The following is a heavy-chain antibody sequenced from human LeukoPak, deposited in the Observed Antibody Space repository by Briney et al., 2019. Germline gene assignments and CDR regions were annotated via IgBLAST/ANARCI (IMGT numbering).Heavy chain of an antibody. CDR2: ISGSGGST. CDR3: AKVPTYYYDSSGLYYFDY. J-gene: IGHJ4*02. D-gene: IGHD3-22*01. Sequence: SGGSLRLSCAASGFTFSSYAMSWVRQAPGKGLEWVPAISGSGGSTYYADSVKGRFTISRDNSKNTLYLQMNSLRAEDTAVYYCAKVPTYYYDSSGLYYFDYWGQGTLVTVSS. V-gene: IGHV3-23*01. CDR1: GFTFSSYA.